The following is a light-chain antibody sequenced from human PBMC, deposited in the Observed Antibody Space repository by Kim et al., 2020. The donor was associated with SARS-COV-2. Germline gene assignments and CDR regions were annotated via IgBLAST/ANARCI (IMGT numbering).Light chain of an antibody. V-gene: IGKV3-20*01. Sequence: EIVLTQSPGTLSLSPGERATLSCRASQSVTSNYLAWYQQKPGQSPRLLIYGASDRATGIPDRFSGSGSGTDFTLTISRLEPEDFAVYYCQQCGASPPYTFGQGTKLEI. J-gene: IGKJ2*01. CDR2: GAS. CDR3: QQCGASPPYT. CDR1: QSVTSNY.